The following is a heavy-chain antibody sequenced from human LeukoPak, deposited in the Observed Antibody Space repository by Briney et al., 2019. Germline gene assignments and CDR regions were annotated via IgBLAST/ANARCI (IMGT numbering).Heavy chain of an antibody. CDR1: GGSISSSSYY. D-gene: IGHD3-16*01. J-gene: IGHJ4*02. CDR2: IYYSGST. CDR3: ARHQVMGRRDSPFDY. V-gene: IGHV4-39*01. Sequence: SETLSLTCTVSGGSISSSSYYWGWIRQPPGKGLEWIGSIYYSGSTYYSPSLKSRVTISVDTSRNQFSLKLSSVTAADTAVYYCARHQVMGRRDSPFDYWGQGTLVTVSS.